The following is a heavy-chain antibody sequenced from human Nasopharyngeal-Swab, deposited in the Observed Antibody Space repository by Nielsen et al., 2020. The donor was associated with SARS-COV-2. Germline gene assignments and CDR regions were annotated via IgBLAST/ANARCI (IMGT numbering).Heavy chain of an antibody. CDR3: ARIPYATGSY. Sequence: GESLKISCAASGFVFSGSAMHWVRQAPGKGLEWVAVISFDGTNKYYADFVKGRFTISRDNSKNTVFLQMSSLRPDDTALYSCARIPYATGSYWGPGTLVTVSS. V-gene: IGHV3-30*04. D-gene: IGHD2-2*01. CDR1: GFVFSGSA. J-gene: IGHJ4*02. CDR2: ISFDGTNK.